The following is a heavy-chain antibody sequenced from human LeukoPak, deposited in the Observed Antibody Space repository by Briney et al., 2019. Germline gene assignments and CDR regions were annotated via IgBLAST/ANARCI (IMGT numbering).Heavy chain of an antibody. D-gene: IGHD3-3*01. CDR3: ARGSYGFWSGYYGSYYYYMDV. J-gene: IGHJ6*03. CDR2: INSDGSST. Sequence: GGSLRLSCTASGFTFGDYAMSWFRQAPGKGLVWVSRINSDGSSTSYADSVKGRFTISRDNAKNTLYLQMNSLRAEDTAVYYCARGSYGFWSGYYGSYYYYMDVWGKGTTVTVSS. V-gene: IGHV3-74*01. CDR1: GFTFGDYA.